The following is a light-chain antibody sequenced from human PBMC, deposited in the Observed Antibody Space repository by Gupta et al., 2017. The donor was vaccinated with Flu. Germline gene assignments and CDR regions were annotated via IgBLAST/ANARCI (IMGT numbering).Light chain of an antibody. J-gene: IGKJ2*01. CDR1: QSVSSN. Sequence: ERATLSCRASQSVSSNLAWYQQKPGQAPRLLIYGASTRATGIPARFSGSGSGTEFTLTISSLQSEDFAVYYCQQYNNWPPLTFGQGTKLEIK. CDR2: GAS. V-gene: IGKV3-15*01. CDR3: QQYNNWPPLT.